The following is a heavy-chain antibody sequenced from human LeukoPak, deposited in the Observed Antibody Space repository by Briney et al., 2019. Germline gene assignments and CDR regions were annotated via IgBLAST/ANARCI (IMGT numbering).Heavy chain of an antibody. CDR1: GFTFSSYG. J-gene: IGHJ4*02. Sequence: PGGSLRLSCAAPGFTFSSYGMHWVRQAPGKGLEWVAVIWYDGSNKYYADSVKGRFTISRDNSKNTLYLQMNSLRAEDTAVYYCARDRGSYASVDYWGQGTLVTVSS. CDR3: ARDRGSYASVDY. CDR2: IWYDGSNK. D-gene: IGHD3-16*01. V-gene: IGHV3-33*01.